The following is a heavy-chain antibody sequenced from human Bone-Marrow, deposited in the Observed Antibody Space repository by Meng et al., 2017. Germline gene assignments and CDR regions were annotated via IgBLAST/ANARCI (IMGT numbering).Heavy chain of an antibody. CDR1: GFTVRSNY. J-gene: IGHJ1*01. CDR2: NYSGGST. V-gene: IGHV3-53*05. CDR3: ARGSGYYTTEYFQH. D-gene: IGHD3-22*01. Sequence: ESLKISCAASGFTVRSNYMSWVRQAPGKGLEWVSVNYSGGSTYYADSVKGRFTISRDNSKHTLYLQMNSLRADDTAVYYCARGSGYYTTEYFQHWGQGTLVTVSA.